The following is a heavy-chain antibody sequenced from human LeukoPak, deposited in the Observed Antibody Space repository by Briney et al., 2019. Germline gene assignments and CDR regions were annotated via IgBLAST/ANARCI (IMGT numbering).Heavy chain of an antibody. Sequence: GGSLRLSCAVSGFTFSSCAMSWVRQAPGKGLEWVGHIKSKTHGGTADYAAPVKGRFTISGDDSKNTLYLQMDSLQTEDTAVYYCTTEWAAGIYYFDYWGQGTLVTVSS. D-gene: IGHD6-13*01. J-gene: IGHJ4*02. CDR2: IKSKTHGGTA. CDR1: GFTFSSCA. CDR3: TTEWAAGIYYFDY. V-gene: IGHV3-15*01.